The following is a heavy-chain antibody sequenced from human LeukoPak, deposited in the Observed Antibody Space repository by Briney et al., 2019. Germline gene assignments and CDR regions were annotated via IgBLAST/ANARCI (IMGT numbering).Heavy chain of an antibody. CDR3: AKNIYDFWSGSPYYSYYYGLDV. CDR1: GFTFSNYW. V-gene: IGHV3-7*03. CDR2: ISQDGSGK. J-gene: IGHJ6*02. Sequence: GGSLRLSCGASGFTFSNYWMSWVRQAPGKGLEWVINISQDGSGKNYADSVKGRFTISRDNSKNTVYLQMNSLRVEDTAVFYCAKNIYDFWSGSPYYSYYYGLDVWGQGTTVTVSS. D-gene: IGHD3-3*01.